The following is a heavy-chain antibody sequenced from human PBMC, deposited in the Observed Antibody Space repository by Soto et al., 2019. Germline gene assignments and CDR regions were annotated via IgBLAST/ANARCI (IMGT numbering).Heavy chain of an antibody. J-gene: IGHJ4*02. CDR1: GFTFSSYW. V-gene: IGHV3-74*03. CDR3: VKAAARGDY. CDR2: INTDGSST. D-gene: IGHD3-10*01. Sequence: EVQLVESGGGLVQPGGSLRLSCAASGFTFSSYWMHWVRQVPGKGLVWVSRINTDGSSTTYADSVKGRFTISRDNAKNTLYLQMNSLRAEDTAVYYCVKAAARGDYWGQGTLVTASS.